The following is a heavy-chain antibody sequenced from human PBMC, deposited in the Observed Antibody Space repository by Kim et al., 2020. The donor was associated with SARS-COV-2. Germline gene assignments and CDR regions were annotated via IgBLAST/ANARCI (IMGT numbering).Heavy chain of an antibody. J-gene: IGHJ4*02. Sequence: SETLSLTCAVYGGSFSGYYWSWIRQPPGKGLKWIGEINHSGSTNYNPSLKSRVTISVDTSKNQFSLKLSSVTAADTAVYYCARAGYSSSWRHFDYWCQGTLVTVSS. CDR3: ARAGYSSSWRHFDY. CDR2: INHSGST. CDR1: GGSFSGYY. D-gene: IGHD6-13*01. V-gene: IGHV4-34*01.